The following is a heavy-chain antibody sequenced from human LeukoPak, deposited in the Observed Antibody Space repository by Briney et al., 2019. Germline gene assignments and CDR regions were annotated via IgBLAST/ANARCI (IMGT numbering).Heavy chain of an antibody. CDR3: ARLEYSSSIFQH. V-gene: IGHV4-59*01. CDR1: GGSISSYY. J-gene: IGHJ1*01. D-gene: IGHD6-6*01. CDR2: IYYSGST. Sequence: SETLSLTCTVSGGSISSYYWSWIRQPPGKGLEWIGYIYYSGSTNYNPSLKSRVTISVDTSKNQFSLKLSSVTAADTAVYYCARLEYSSSIFQHWGQGTLVTVSS.